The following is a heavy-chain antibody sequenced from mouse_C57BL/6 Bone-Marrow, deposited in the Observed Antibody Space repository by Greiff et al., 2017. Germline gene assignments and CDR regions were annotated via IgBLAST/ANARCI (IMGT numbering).Heavy chain of an antibody. J-gene: IGHJ4*01. CDR1: GYTFTDYY. Sequence: EVQLQQSGPELVKPGASVKISCKASGYTFTDYYMNWVKQSHGKSLEWIGDINPNNGGTSYNQKFKGKATLTVDKSSSTAYMELRSLTSEDSAVYYCASRGLRYAMDYWGQGTSVTVSS. V-gene: IGHV1-26*01. CDR2: INPNNGGT. CDR3: ASRGLRYAMDY. D-gene: IGHD2-2*01.